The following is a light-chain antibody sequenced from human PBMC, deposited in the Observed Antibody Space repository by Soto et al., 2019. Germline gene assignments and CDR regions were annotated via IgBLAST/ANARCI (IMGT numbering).Light chain of an antibody. CDR1: QSISNW. CDR3: QQYNSYSRT. V-gene: IGKV1-5*03. Sequence: DIQMTQSPSTLSASVGDRVTITCRASQSISNWLAWYQQKPGKAPKLLIYKASSLESGVPSRFSGSGSGTEFTLTIRSLQPDDFATYYCQQYNSYSRTFGQGTKVEIK. CDR2: KAS. J-gene: IGKJ1*01.